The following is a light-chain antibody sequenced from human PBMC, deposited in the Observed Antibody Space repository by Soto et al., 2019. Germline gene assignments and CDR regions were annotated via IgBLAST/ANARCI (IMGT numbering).Light chain of an antibody. J-gene: IGKJ3*01. CDR3: QQYNNWPPEIT. CDR2: GAS. CDR1: QRVSSN. Sequence: EIVMTQSPATLSVSPGERATLSCRASQRVSSNLAWYQQKPGQAPRLLIYGASTRATGIPARFSGSGSGTEFTLTISSQQSEDFAVYYCQQYNNWPPEITFGPGTKVDIK. V-gene: IGKV3-15*01.